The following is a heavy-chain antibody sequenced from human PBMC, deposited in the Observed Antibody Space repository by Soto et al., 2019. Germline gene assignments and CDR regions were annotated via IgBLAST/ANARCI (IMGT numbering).Heavy chain of an antibody. CDR1: GFTFGDYA. D-gene: IGHD3-10*01. CDR3: TRRMGREDYFDY. V-gene: IGHV3-49*04. J-gene: IGHJ4*02. Sequence: EVQLVESGGGLVQPGRSLRLSCTASGFTFGDYAMSWVRQAPGKGLEWVGFIRSKAYGGTTEYAASVKGRFTISRDDSKSIAYLQMNSLKTEDTPVYYCTRRMGREDYFDYWGQGTLVTVSS. CDR2: IRSKAYGGTT.